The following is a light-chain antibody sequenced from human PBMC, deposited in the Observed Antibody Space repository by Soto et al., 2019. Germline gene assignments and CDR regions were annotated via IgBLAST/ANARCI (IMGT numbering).Light chain of an antibody. CDR1: QSIGSY. CDR3: QQIHGA. Sequence: DIQMTQSPSSLSASVGDRVTITCRASQSIGSYLNWYQQKPGKAPKVLIYDASSFRSGVPSRFSGSRYGTDFTLTIGSLQPEDFATYFCQQIHGAFGQGTKVEI. CDR2: DAS. V-gene: IGKV1-39*01. J-gene: IGKJ1*01.